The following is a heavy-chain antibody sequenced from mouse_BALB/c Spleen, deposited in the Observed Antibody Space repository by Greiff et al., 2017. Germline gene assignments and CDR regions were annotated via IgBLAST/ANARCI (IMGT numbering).Heavy chain of an antibody. CDR2: LSSGGSYT. V-gene: IGHV5-6*01. CDR1: GFTFSSYG. CDR3: ARQGSYYFDY. J-gene: IGHJ2*01. Sequence: EVHLVESGGDLVKPGGSLKLSCAASGFTFSSYGMSWVRQTPDKRLEWVATLSSGGSYTYYPYSVKGRFTISRDNAKNTLYLQMSSLKSEDTAMYYCARQGSYYFDYWGQGTTLTVAS.